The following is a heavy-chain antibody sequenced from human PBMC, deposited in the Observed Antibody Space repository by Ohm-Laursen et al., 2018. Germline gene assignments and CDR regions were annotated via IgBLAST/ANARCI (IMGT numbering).Heavy chain of an antibody. V-gene: IGHV3-30*03. D-gene: IGHD5-18*01. J-gene: IGHJ4*02. CDR2: ISYDGSNK. CDR3: AGYSYGNFDY. Sequence: SLRLSCAASGFTFSSYGMHWVRQAPGKGLEWVAVISYDGSNKYYADSVKGRFTISRDNSKNTLYLQMNSLRAEDTAVYYCAGYSYGNFDYWGKGTLVTVSS. CDR1: GFTFSSYG.